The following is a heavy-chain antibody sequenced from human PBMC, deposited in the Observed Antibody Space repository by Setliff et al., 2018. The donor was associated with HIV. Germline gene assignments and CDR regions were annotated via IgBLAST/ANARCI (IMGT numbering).Heavy chain of an antibody. CDR3: LLPCTSGWHNWADP. V-gene: IGHV3-33*01. Sequence: PGGSLRLSCAASGFTFSLYGMHWVRQAPGKGLEWVAVIWRDESNQKYGDSVSGRFIISRDNSKNTVYLQMSSLGAEDTAMYYCLLPCTSGWHNWADPWGQGTLVTVSS. CDR1: GFTFSLYG. D-gene: IGHD6-19*01. CDR2: IWRDESNQ. J-gene: IGHJ5*02.